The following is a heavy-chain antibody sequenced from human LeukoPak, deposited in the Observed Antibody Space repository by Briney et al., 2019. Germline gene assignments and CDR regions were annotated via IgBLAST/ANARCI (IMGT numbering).Heavy chain of an antibody. CDR3: ARRRWGTMVRGVINFFDY. D-gene: IGHD3-10*01. CDR1: GGSFSDYF. Sequence: SETLSLTCAVYGGSFSDYFWSWIRQPPGKGLEWIGEINHSGSTNYNPSLKSRVTISVDTSKNQFSLKLSSLTAADTAVYYCARRRWGTMVRGVINFFDYWGQGTLVTVSS. CDR2: INHSGST. V-gene: IGHV4-34*01. J-gene: IGHJ4*02.